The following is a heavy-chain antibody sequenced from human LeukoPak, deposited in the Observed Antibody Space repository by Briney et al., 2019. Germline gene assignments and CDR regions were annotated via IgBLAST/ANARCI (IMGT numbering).Heavy chain of an antibody. CDR2: IRYDGSNK. V-gene: IGHV3-30*02. CDR3: AKDQGGGSPYHFLFDY. J-gene: IGHJ4*02. Sequence: GGSLRLSCAASGFTFSSYGMHWVRQAPGKGLEWVAFIRYDGSNKYYADSVKGRLTISRDNSKNTLYLQMNSLRAEDTAVYYCAKDQGGGSPYHFLFDYWGQGTLVTVSS. CDR1: GFTFSSYG. D-gene: IGHD1-26*01.